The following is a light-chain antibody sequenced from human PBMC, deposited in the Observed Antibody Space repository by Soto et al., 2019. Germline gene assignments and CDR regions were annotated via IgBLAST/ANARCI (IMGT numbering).Light chain of an antibody. V-gene: IGLV2-8*01. J-gene: IGLJ3*02. CDR3: FSYAGNDNWV. Sequence: QSVLTQPPSASGSPGQSVAISCTGSSSDIGAYNFVCWFQQHPGKAPRLMIYEVYKRPSGVPDRFSASKSGNTASLIVSGRQAEDDADYYCFSYAGNDNWVFGGGTKLTVL. CDR2: EVY. CDR1: SSDIGAYNF.